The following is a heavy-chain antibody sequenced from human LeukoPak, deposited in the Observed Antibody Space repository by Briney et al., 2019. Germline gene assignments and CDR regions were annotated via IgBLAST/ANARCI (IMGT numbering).Heavy chain of an antibody. CDR3: ARVYYSNSYDYWYFDL. CDR1: GGSIISGTYY. CDR2: IYYSGST. V-gene: IGHV4-61*01. Sequence: SETLSLTCTVSGGSIISGTYYWSWIRQPPGKGLEWIAYIYYSGSTNYNPSLKSRVTISVDTSKNQFSLKLSSVTAADTAVYYCARVYYSNSYDYWYFDLWGRGTLVTVSS. J-gene: IGHJ2*01. D-gene: IGHD6-13*01.